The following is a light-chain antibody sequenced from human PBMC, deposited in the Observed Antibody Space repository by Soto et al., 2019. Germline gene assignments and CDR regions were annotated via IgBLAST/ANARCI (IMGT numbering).Light chain of an antibody. CDR1: QSISSY. J-gene: IGKJ2*03. CDR2: AES. Sequence: DIQITQSPSSLSASVGDRVTITCRASQSISSYLNWYQQKPGKAPKLLMYAESSLQSGVPSRFSGSGSGTEFTLIISSLQPEDFANYYCQQSYSTPYSFGQGTKVDIK. V-gene: IGKV1-39*01. CDR3: QQSYSTPYS.